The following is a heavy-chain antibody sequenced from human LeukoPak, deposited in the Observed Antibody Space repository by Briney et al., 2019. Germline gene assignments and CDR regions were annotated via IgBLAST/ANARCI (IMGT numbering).Heavy chain of an antibody. D-gene: IGHD3-3*01. Sequence: ASVKVSCKASGYTFTSYGISWVRQAPGQGLEWMGWISAYNGNTNYAQKLQGRVTMTTDTSTSTAYMELRSLRSDDAAVYYCARVDYDSWSGYFFDYWGQGTLVTVSS. J-gene: IGHJ4*02. CDR1: GYTFTSYG. V-gene: IGHV1-18*01. CDR2: ISAYNGNT. CDR3: ARVDYDSWSGYFFDY.